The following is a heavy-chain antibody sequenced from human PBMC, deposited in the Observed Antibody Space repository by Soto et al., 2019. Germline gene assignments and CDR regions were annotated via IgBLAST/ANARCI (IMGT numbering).Heavy chain of an antibody. CDR3: ARRRGFPYYYGMDV. D-gene: IGHD5-12*01. CDR2: IYYSGST. Sequence: SETLSLTCTVSGGSISSGAYYWSWIRQHPGKGLEWIGYIYYSGSTYYNPSLKSRVTISVDRSKNQFSLKLSSVTAADTAVYYCARRRGFPYYYGMDVWGQGTTVTVSS. CDR1: GGSISSGAYY. J-gene: IGHJ6*02. V-gene: IGHV4-30-4*08.